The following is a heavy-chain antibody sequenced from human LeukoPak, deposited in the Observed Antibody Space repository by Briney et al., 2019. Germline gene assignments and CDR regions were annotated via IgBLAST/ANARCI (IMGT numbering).Heavy chain of an antibody. Sequence: GGSLRLSCAASGFTFSSYAMSWVRQDPGKGLEWVSAISGSGGTTHYADSVKGRFTISRDNSKNTLYLQMNSLRAEDTAVYYCAKDRGNRYYFDYWGQGTLVTVSS. CDR1: GFTFSSYA. CDR3: AKDRGNRYYFDY. CDR2: ISGSGGTT. J-gene: IGHJ4*02. V-gene: IGHV3-23*01.